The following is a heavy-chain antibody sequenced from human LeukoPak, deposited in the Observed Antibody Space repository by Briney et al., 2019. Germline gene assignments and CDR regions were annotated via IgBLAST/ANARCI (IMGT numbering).Heavy chain of an antibody. V-gene: IGHV1-58*02. CDR3: AAFETLQTFWGLSAFDI. J-gene: IGHJ3*02. CDR2: IVVGSGNT. CDR1: GFTFTSSA. Sequence: SVKVSCKASGFTFTSSAMQWVRQARGQRLGWIGWIVVGSGNTNYAQKFQERVTITRDMSTSTAYMELSSLRSEDTAVYYCAAFETLQTFWGLSAFDIWGQGTMVTVSS. D-gene: IGHD7-27*01.